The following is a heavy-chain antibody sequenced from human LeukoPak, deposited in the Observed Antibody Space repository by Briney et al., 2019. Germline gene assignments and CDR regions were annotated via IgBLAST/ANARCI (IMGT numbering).Heavy chain of an antibody. Sequence: SSETLSLTCTVSGYSISSGYYWGWIRQPPGKGLEWIGSIYHSGSTYYNPSLKSRVTISVDTSKNQFSLKLSSVTAADTAVYYCARHARGSRWGAFDYWGQGTLVTVSS. V-gene: IGHV4-38-2*02. CDR2: IYHSGST. CDR1: GYSISSGYY. D-gene: IGHD2-8*01. J-gene: IGHJ4*02. CDR3: ARHARGSRWGAFDY.